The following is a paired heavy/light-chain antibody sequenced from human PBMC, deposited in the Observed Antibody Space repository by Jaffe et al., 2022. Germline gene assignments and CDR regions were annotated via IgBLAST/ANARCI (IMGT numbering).Heavy chain of an antibody. CDR2: ISWNSGSI. Sequence: EMKLVESGGGLVQPGRSLRLSCAASGFTFDDYVMHWVRQVPGKGLEWVSGISWNSGSIAYADSVKGRFTISRDNAKNSLYLQMNSLRAEDTALYYCAKDMDLDLGDDAFDMWGQGTMVTVSS. CDR3: AKDMDLDLGDDAFDM. D-gene: IGHD2-21*01. J-gene: IGHJ3*02. CDR1: GFTFDDYV. V-gene: IGHV3-9*01.
Light chain of an antibody. V-gene: IGLV3-1*01. CDR2: QDS. CDR1: KLGDKY. Sequence: SYELSQPPSESVSPGQTASITCSGDKLGDKYVCWYQQKPGQSPVLVIYQDSKRPSGIPERFSGSNSGNTATLTISGTQAMDEADYYCQAWDRSTGIFGTGTKVTVL. J-gene: IGLJ1*01. CDR3: QAWDRSTGI.